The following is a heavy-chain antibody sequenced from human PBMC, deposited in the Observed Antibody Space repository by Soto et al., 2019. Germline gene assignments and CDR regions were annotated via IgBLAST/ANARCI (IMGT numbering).Heavy chain of an antibody. J-gene: IGHJ5*02. CDR1: GFMFSTYA. CDR2: ISYDGSDI. V-gene: IGHV3-30-3*01. D-gene: IGHD6-19*01. CDR3: ARDQGRTVTRGDWFDP. Sequence: QVQLVESGGGVVQPGRSLRLSCAASGFMFSTYAMHWVRQAPGKGLERVAVISYDGSDIYYGDSGKGRFTISRDNSRNTLYLEMNSLQTEDTAVFYCARDQGRTVTRGDWFDPWGQGTLVTVSS.